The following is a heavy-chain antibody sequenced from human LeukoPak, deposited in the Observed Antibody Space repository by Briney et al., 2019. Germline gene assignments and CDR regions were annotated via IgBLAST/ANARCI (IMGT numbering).Heavy chain of an antibody. CDR2: VSYDGSIE. Sequence: GRSLRLSCAASGFTFSTYAMYWVRQAPGKGLEWVAIVSYDGSIEYYADSVKGRFTISRDNSKNTLYLQMNSLRAEDRAVYYCARDLLGGGLDYWGQGTLVTVSS. J-gene: IGHJ4*02. V-gene: IGHV3-30-3*01. D-gene: IGHD3-16*01. CDR1: GFTFSTYA. CDR3: ARDLLGGGLDY.